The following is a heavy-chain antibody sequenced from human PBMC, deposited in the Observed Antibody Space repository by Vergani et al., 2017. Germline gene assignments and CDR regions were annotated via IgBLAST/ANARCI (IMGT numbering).Heavy chain of an antibody. Sequence: QVQLQESGPGLVKPSETLSLTCTVSGGSISSYYWGWIRQPAGKGLEWIGRIYTSGSTNYNPSLKSRVTMSVDTSKNQFSLKLSSVTAADTAVYYCARLVVPAAMGYYYMDVWGKGTTVTVSS. J-gene: IGHJ6*03. CDR1: GGSISSYY. V-gene: IGHV4-4*07. CDR3: ARLVVPAAMGYYYMDV. CDR2: IYTSGST. D-gene: IGHD2-2*01.